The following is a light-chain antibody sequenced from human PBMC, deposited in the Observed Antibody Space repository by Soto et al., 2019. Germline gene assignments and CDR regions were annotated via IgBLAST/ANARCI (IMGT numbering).Light chain of an antibody. V-gene: IGLV2-14*01. Sequence: QSALTQPASVSGSPGQSITISCTGTSSDIGSYDFVSWYQQHPGKAPKLMIYDVNNRPSGVSNRFSGSKSGNTASLTISGLQAEDEADYYCTSFTTSDTHVFGTGTKLTVL. J-gene: IGLJ1*01. CDR2: DVN. CDR1: SSDIGSYDF. CDR3: TSFTTSDTHV.